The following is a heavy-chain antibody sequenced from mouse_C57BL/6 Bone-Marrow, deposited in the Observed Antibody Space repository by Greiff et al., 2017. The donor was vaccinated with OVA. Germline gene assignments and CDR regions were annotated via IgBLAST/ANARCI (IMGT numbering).Heavy chain of an antibody. CDR2: INPDSSTI. J-gene: IGHJ1*03. V-gene: IGHV4-1*01. Sequence: EVHLVESGGGLVQPGGSLKLSCAASGIDFSRYWMSWVRRAPGKGLEWIGEINPDSSTINYAPSLKDKFIISRDNAKNTLYLQMSKVRSEDTALYYCARPHYYGSSYDWHFDVWGTGTTVTVSS. CDR1: GIDFSRYW. D-gene: IGHD1-1*01. CDR3: ARPHYYGSSYDWHFDV.